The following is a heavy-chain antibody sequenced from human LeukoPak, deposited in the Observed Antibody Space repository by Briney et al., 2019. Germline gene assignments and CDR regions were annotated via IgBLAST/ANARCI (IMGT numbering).Heavy chain of an antibody. Sequence: GGSLRLSCAASGFTVSSNYMSWVRQAPGKGLEWVSVIYSGGSTYYADSVRGRFTISRDNSKNTLYLQMNSLRAEDTAVYYCAGGRDGYKNDYWGQGTLVTVSS. CDR1: GFTVSSNY. D-gene: IGHD5-24*01. J-gene: IGHJ4*02. V-gene: IGHV3-53*01. CDR3: AGGRDGYKNDY. CDR2: IYSGGST.